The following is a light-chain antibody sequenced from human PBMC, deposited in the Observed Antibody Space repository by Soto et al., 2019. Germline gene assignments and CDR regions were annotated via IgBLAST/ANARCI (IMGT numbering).Light chain of an antibody. CDR2: EVS. Sequence: QSVLTQPASVSGSPGQSITISCTGTSSDVGGYNYVYWYQQHPGKAPKLMIYEVSNRPSGVSNRFSCSKSGKTASLTISGLHAEDEAEYYCSSYTSSSTYVFGPGTKLTVL. J-gene: IGLJ1*01. V-gene: IGLV2-14*01. CDR1: SSDVGGYNY. CDR3: SSYTSSSTYV.